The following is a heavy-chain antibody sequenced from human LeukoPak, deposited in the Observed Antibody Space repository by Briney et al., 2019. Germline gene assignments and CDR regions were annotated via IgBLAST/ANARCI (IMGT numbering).Heavy chain of an antibody. CDR1: GLTFSNYA. Sequence: TGGSLRLSCAVTGLTFSNYAMSWVRRAPGKGPEWVSDISGSGGVTHYADSVKARFSISRDNSKNTLYLQMSSLRAEDTAVYYCAKGPLIEVAGTTWDYWGQGTLVTVSS. J-gene: IGHJ4*02. D-gene: IGHD6-19*01. CDR3: AKGPLIEVAGTTWDY. V-gene: IGHV3-23*01. CDR2: ISGSGGVT.